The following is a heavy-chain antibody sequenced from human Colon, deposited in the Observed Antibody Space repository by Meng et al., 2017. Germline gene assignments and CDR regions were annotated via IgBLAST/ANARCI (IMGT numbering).Heavy chain of an antibody. J-gene: IGHJ4*02. CDR1: GGPISSSNW. V-gene: IGHV4-4*02. CDR2: IYHSGRT. Sequence: SETLSLTCAVSGGPISSSNWWSWVRQPPGKGLEWIGEIYHSGRTNYNPSLKSRVTISVDKSKNQFSLKLSSVTAADTAVYYCARESPGYSSGWYTRYFDYWGQGTLVTVSS. D-gene: IGHD6-19*01. CDR3: ARESPGYSSGWYTRYFDY.